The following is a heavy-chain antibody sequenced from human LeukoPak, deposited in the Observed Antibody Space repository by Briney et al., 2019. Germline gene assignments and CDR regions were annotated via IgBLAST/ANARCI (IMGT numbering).Heavy chain of an antibody. CDR2: INHSGST. CDR3: ARAPRKWWHVKA. Sequence: SETLSLTCAVYGGSFSGYYWSWIRQPPGKGLEWIGEINHSGSTNYNPSLKSRVTISVDTSKNQFSLKLSSVTAADTAVYYCARAPRKWWHVKAWGQGTLVTVSS. CDR1: GGSFSGYY. J-gene: IGHJ5*02. V-gene: IGHV4-34*01. D-gene: IGHD2-15*01.